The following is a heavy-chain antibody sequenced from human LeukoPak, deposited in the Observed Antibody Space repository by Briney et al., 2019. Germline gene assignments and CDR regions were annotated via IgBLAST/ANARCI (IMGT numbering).Heavy chain of an antibody. Sequence: GASVKVSCKASGGTFSSYAISWVRQAPGQGLEWMGRIIPTFGIANYAQKFQGRVTITADKSTSTAYMELSSLRSEDTAVYYCARSSSGFDFNNWFDLWGQGTLVTVSS. CDR2: IIPTFGIA. CDR3: ARSSSGFDFNNWFDL. CDR1: GGTFSSYA. D-gene: IGHD5-12*01. J-gene: IGHJ5*02. V-gene: IGHV1-69*04.